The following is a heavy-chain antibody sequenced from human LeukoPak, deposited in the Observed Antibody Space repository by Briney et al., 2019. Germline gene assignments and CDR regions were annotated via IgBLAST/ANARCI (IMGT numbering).Heavy chain of an antibody. CDR2: ISGDGDST. CDR3: AKETMAGFDH. J-gene: IGHJ4*02. CDR1: GFTFSNYA. D-gene: IGHD4/OR15-4a*01. V-gene: IGHV3-23*01. Sequence: GGSLRLSCAASGFTFSNYAMTWVRQAPGKGLEWVSVISGDGDSTHYADSVRGRFTISRDNSKSMLYLQMNSLRAEDTAVYYCAKETMAGFDHWGQGTLVTVSS.